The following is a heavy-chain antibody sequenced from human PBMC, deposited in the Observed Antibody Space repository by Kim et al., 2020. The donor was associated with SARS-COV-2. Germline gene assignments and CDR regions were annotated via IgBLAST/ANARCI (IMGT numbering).Heavy chain of an antibody. CDR3: AKVQQWPNYYYYGMDV. CDR2: ISGSGGST. Sequence: GGSLRLSCAASGFTFSSYAMSWVRQAPGKGLEWVSAISGSGGSTYYADSVKGRFTISRDNSKNTLYLQMNSLRAEDTAVYYCAKVQQWPNYYYYGMDVWGQGTTVTVSS. V-gene: IGHV3-23*01. J-gene: IGHJ6*02. D-gene: IGHD6-19*01. CDR1: GFTFSSYA.